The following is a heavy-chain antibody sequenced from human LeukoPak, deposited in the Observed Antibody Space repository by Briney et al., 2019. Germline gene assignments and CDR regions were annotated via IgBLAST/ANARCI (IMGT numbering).Heavy chain of an antibody. CDR1: GFTFSSYG. V-gene: IGHV3-74*01. CDR3: ARDWGILTDYYVPRGGPPDY. CDR2: INSDGRST. Sequence: GGSLRLSCAASGFTFSSYGMHWVRQAPGKGLVWVSRINSDGRSTSYADSVKGRFTISRDNAKNTLYLQMNSLRAEDTAVYYCARDWGILTDYYVPRGGPPDYWGQGTLVTVSS. J-gene: IGHJ4*02. D-gene: IGHD3-9*01.